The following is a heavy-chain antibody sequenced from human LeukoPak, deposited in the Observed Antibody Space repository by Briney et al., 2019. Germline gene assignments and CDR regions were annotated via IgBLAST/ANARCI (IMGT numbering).Heavy chain of an antibody. D-gene: IGHD6-13*01. CDR3: ARIISSWYVGY. V-gene: IGHV4-39*07. CDR1: GGSISSSSYY. Sequence: SETLSLTCTVSGGSISSSSYYWGWIRQPPGKGLEWIGSIYYSGSTYYNPSLKSRVTISVDTSKNQFSLKLSSVTAADTAVYYCARIISSWYVGYWGQGTLVTVSS. CDR2: IYYSGST. J-gene: IGHJ4*02.